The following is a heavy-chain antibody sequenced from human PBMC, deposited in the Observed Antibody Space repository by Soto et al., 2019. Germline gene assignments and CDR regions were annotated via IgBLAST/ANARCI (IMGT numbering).Heavy chain of an antibody. CDR2: INPGGGRT. V-gene: IGHV1-46*01. CDR1: GFTLTTSY. D-gene: IGHD3-22*01. J-gene: IGHJ4*02. Sequence: QVQLVQSGADVKKPGASVKVSCKVSGFTLTTSYIHWVRQAPGQGLEWLGMINPGGGRTTYAQDFQGRLTMTADTPTRTVYMDLSGLTSDDTAVYYCGRDRDYYKLGAPYFDSWGQGTLVTVSS. CDR3: GRDRDYYKLGAPYFDS.